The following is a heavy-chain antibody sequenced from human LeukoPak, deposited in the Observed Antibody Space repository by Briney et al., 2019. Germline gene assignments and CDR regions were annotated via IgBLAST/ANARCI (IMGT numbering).Heavy chain of an antibody. CDR1: GGTFSSYA. J-gene: IGHJ3*02. CDR3: ARDSLGYCSGGSCYSGAFDI. Sequence: SVKVSCKASGGTFSSYAISWVRQAPGQGLEWMGRIIPILGIANYAQKFQGRVTITADKSTSTAYMELSSLRPEDTAVYYCARDSLGYCSGGSCYSGAFDIWGQGTMVTVSS. D-gene: IGHD2-15*01. CDR2: IIPILGIA. V-gene: IGHV1-69*04.